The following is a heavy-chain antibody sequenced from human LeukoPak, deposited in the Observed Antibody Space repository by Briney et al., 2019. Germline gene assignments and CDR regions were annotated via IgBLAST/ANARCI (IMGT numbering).Heavy chain of an antibody. D-gene: IGHD6-13*01. CDR2: IYSGGST. Sequence: GGSLRLSCAASGFTVSSNYISWVRQAPGKGLEWVSVIYSGGSTYYEDSVKGRFTISRDNSKNTLYLQMNSLRAEDTAVYYCARTTPGYSSSWYGPDAFDIWGQGTMVTVSS. V-gene: IGHV3-53*01. J-gene: IGHJ3*02. CDR3: ARTTPGYSSSWYGPDAFDI. CDR1: GFTVSSNY.